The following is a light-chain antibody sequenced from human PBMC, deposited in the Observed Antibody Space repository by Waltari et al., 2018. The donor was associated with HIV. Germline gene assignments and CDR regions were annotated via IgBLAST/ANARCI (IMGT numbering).Light chain of an antibody. V-gene: IGLV3-21*01. CDR1: NIGSKR. J-gene: IGLJ2*01. Sequence: SYVLTQSPSVSVAPGQTAIIPCGGNNIGSKRVHWYQQKPGQAPVLIIFDDDDRPSGIPERFSGSNAGDTATLFISRVGAGDEADYFCQVWDIITDEVVFGGGTKMTVL. CDR2: DDD. CDR3: QVWDIITDEVV.